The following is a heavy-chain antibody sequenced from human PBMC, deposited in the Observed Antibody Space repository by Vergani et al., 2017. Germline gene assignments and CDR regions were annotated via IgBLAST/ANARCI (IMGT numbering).Heavy chain of an antibody. D-gene: IGHD3-16*02. CDR1: GFTFSSYS. J-gene: IGHJ4*02. Sequence: EVQLVESGGGLVKPGGSLRLSCAASGFTFSSYSMNWVRQAPGKGLEWVSSISSSSSYIYYADSVKGRFTISRDNAKTSLYLQMNSLRAEDTAVYYCARDLYTYYDYIWGSYREGSFDYWGQGTLVTVSS. CDR2: ISSSSSYI. CDR3: ARDLYTYYDYIWGSYREGSFDY. V-gene: IGHV3-21*01.